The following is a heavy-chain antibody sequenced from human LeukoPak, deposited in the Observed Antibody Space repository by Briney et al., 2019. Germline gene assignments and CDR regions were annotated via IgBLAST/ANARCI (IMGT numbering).Heavy chain of an antibody. CDR3: ARADSTFDY. J-gene: IGHJ4*02. CDR1: GYTFTNYY. Sequence: ASVKVSCKASGYTFTNYYIHWVRQAPGQGLEWMGIINASGGSARSPQKFQGRVTMTRDTSTSTVYMELSSLRSEDTAVYYCARADSTFDYWGQGTLVTVSS. D-gene: IGHD6-13*01. CDR2: INASGGSA. V-gene: IGHV1-46*01.